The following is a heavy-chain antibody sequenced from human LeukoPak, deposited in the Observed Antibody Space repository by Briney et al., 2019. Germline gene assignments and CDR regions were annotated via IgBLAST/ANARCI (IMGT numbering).Heavy chain of an antibody. V-gene: IGHV3-23*01. Sequence: PGGSLRLSCSASGFTFSSWAMSWVRQAPGKGLQWVSSITGSGATSYYADSVRGRFIVSRDNSKNTLYLEMNSLRADDTAVYFCAKESTQVIEVYFDSWGQGTLVTVSS. D-gene: IGHD3-22*01. CDR1: GFTFSSWA. J-gene: IGHJ4*02. CDR2: ITGSGATS. CDR3: AKESTQVIEVYFDS.